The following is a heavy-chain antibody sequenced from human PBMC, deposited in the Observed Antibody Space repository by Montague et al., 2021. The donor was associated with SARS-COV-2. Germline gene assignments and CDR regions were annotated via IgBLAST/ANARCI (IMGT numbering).Heavy chain of an antibody. CDR1: GFSFSNYV. CDR3: VPLGYCSDGSCSDFDS. Sequence: SLRLSCAGSGFSFSNYVMSWVRQAPGKGLEWVSSLSHGGDTAYYADSVKDRFTITRDNSKSTLYLQMNSLRAEDTAIYYCVPLGYCSDGSCSDFDSWGQGTLVTVSS. CDR2: LSHGGDTA. D-gene: IGHD2-15*01. J-gene: IGHJ4*02. V-gene: IGHV3-23*01.